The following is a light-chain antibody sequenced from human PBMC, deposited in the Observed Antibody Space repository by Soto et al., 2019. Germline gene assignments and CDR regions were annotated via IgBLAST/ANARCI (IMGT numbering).Light chain of an antibody. J-gene: IGLJ2*01. V-gene: IGLV2-14*01. CDR1: SGDVGSYKY. CDR2: EVN. CDR3: SSHTITSTLVI. Sequence: QSVLTQPASVSGSPGQSISVSCTGSSGDVGSYKYVSWYQQHPGKAPKLIIYEVNKRPSGVSDRFSGSKSGNTASLTISGLQAEDEADYYCSSHTITSTLVIFGGGTKLTVL.